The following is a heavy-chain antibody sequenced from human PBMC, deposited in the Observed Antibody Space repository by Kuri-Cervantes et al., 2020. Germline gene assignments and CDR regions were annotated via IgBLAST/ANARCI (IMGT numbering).Heavy chain of an antibody. Sequence: ASVKVSFKASGYTFTGYYMHWVRQAPGQGLEWMGWINPNSGGTNYAQKFQGRVTMTRDTSISTAYMEMSRLRSDDTAVYYCAREELRFLEWFANPFYYYYGMDVWGQGTTVTVSS. CDR3: AREELRFLEWFANPFYYYYGMDV. J-gene: IGHJ6*02. V-gene: IGHV1-2*02. CDR1: GYTFTGYY. D-gene: IGHD3-3*01. CDR2: INPNSGGT.